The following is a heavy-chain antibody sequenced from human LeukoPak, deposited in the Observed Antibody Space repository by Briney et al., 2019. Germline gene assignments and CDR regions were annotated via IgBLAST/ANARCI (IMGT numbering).Heavy chain of an antibody. CDR2: INSDGIST. Sequence: PGGSLRLSCTASGFTFSSYWMHWVRQAPGKGRVWFSRINSDGISTGYADSVKGRFTISRDNAKNTLYVQMSSLRAEDTAVYFCARDCLGAIEYSSSCLDYWGQGTLVTVST. CDR1: GFTFSSYW. V-gene: IGHV3-74*01. J-gene: IGHJ4*02. D-gene: IGHD6-6*01. CDR3: ARDCLGAIEYSSSCLDY.